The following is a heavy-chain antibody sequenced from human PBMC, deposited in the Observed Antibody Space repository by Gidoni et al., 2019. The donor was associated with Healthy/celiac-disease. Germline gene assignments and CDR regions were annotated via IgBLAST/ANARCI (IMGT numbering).Heavy chain of an antibody. V-gene: IGHV3-15*01. CDR3: TTDLTIVLLEPNWFDP. Sequence: EVQLVESGGGLVKPGGSLRLSCAASGFTFSNAWMSWVRQAPGKGREWVGRIKSKTDGGTTDYAAPVKGRFTISRDDSKNTLYLQMNSLKTEDTAVYYCTTDLTIVLLEPNWFDPWGQGTLVTVSS. CDR2: IKSKTDGGTT. J-gene: IGHJ5*02. D-gene: IGHD2-8*01. CDR1: GFTFSNAW.